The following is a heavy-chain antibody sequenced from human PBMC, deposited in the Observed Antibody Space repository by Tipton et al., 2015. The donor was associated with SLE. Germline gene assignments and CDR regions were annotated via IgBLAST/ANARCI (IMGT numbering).Heavy chain of an antibody. D-gene: IGHD6-6*01. Sequence: TLSLTCTVSGGSISSGNYYWSWIRQPAGKGLEWIGHIYTSGSTNYNPSLKSRVTMSVDTSKNQFSLKLSSVTAADTAVYYCASNGQLGDFDYWGQGTLVTVSS. CDR2: IYTSGST. CDR3: ASNGQLGDFDY. CDR1: GGSISSGNYY. J-gene: IGHJ4*02. V-gene: IGHV4-61*09.